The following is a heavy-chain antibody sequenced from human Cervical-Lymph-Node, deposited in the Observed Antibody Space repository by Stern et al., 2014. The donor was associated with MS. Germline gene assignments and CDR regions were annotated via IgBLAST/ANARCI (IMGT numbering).Heavy chain of an antibody. CDR2: ISWNSGSI. D-gene: IGHD6-19*01. CDR1: GFTFDDYA. J-gene: IGHJ6*02. V-gene: IGHV3-9*01. Sequence: EVQLVESGGGLVQPGRSLRLSCAASGFTFDDYAMHWVRQAPGKGLEWVSGISWNSGSIGYADSVKGRFTISRDNAKNSLYLQMNSLRAEDTALYYCAKEVAGTILRGHYYYGMDVWGQGTTVTVSS. CDR3: AKEVAGTILRGHYYYGMDV.